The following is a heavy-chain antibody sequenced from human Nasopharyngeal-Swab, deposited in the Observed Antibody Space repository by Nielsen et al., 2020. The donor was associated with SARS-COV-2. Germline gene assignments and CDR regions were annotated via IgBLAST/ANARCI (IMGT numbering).Heavy chain of an antibody. CDR2: INGEESRT. CDR1: GFTFNNCW. V-gene: IGHV3-74*01. J-gene: IGHJ3*01. D-gene: IGHD3-16*01. CDR3: ARDPHGVRGAMQDAFDL. Sequence: GGSLRLSCAVSGFTFNNCWMHWVRQAPGKGLVWVSRINGEESRTSYADSVKGRFTISRDNAKNTLYLQMNSLRADDAAMYYCARDPHGVRGAMQDAFDLWGQGTMVTVSS.